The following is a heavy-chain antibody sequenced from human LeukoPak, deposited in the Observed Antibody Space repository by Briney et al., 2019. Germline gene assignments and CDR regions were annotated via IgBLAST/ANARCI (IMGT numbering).Heavy chain of an antibody. D-gene: IGHD3-22*01. CDR1: GFTFSTYG. Sequence: GGSLRLSCAASGFTFSTYGINWVRQPPGKGLEWVSSISDTSSYIYYADSVKGRFTISRDNAKNSLHLQMNSLRAEDTAVYYCASTGVSNYYDSSGYLNWGQGTLVTVSS. J-gene: IGHJ4*02. V-gene: IGHV3-21*01. CDR3: ASTGVSNYYDSSGYLN. CDR2: ISDTSSYI.